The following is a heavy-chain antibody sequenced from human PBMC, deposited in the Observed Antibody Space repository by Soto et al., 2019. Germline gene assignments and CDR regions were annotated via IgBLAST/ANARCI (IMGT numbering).Heavy chain of an antibody. J-gene: IGHJ6*02. CDR1: GFTFSNAW. Sequence: SGGSLRLSCAASGFTFSNAWMSWVRQAPGKGLEWVGRIKSKTDGGTTDYAAPVKGRFTISRDDSKNTLYLQMNSLKTEDTAVYYCTTEYDFWSGYYYYYYGMDVWGQGTTVTVSS. V-gene: IGHV3-15*01. D-gene: IGHD3-3*01. CDR3: TTEYDFWSGYYYYYYGMDV. CDR2: IKSKTDGGTT.